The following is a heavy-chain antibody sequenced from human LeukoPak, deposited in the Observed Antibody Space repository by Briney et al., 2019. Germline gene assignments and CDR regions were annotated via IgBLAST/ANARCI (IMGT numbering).Heavy chain of an antibody. CDR3: AREGQEWFLSAFDI. CDR2: IYYTGST. J-gene: IGHJ3*02. CDR1: GGSISSYY. D-gene: IGHD3-3*01. V-gene: IGHV4-59*01. Sequence: PSETLSLTCTVSGGSISSYYWSWIRQPPGKGLEWIGYIYYTGSTTYNPSLKSRVTMSVHTSRNELSLRLNSVTAADTAVYYCAREGQEWFLSAFDIWGQGTMVTVSS.